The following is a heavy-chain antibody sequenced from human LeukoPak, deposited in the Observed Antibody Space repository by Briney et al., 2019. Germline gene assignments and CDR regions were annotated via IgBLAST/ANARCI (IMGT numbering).Heavy chain of an antibody. V-gene: IGHV4-38-2*02. CDR1: GYSISSGYY. J-gene: IGHJ4*02. CDR2: IYHSGNT. D-gene: IGHD3-10*01. Sequence: SETLSHTCTVSGYSISSGYYWGWIRQPPGKGLEWIGNIYHSGNTYYNPSLKSRVTISVDTSKTQFSLKLSSVTAADTAVYYCARAPHYYGSGSQFDYWGQGTLVTVSS. CDR3: ARAPHYYGSGSQFDY.